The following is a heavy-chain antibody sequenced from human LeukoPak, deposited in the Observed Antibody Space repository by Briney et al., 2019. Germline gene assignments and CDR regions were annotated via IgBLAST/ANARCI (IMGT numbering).Heavy chain of an antibody. Sequence: GGSLRLSCAASGFTFSDYYMSWIRPAPGEGLGWVSYISSSSSYTNYADSVKGRFTSCRDNAKNSLYLQMISLSAEDTAVYYCARAGIVGATRLDYWGQGTLVTVSS. CDR2: ISSSSSYT. CDR1: GFTFSDYY. V-gene: IGHV3-11*06. J-gene: IGHJ4*02. CDR3: ARAGIVGATRLDY. D-gene: IGHD1-26*01.